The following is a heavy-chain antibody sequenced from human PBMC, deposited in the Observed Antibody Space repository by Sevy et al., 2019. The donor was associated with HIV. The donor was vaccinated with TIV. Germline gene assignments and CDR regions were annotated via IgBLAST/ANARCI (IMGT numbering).Heavy chain of an antibody. D-gene: IGHD6-19*01. CDR1: GFTFSDNY. V-gene: IGHV3-11*04. CDR3: AKRAVVGTAPHYYYGMDV. Sequence: GGSLRLSCAASGFTFSDNYMSWIRQAPGKGLEWVAYISPTGGTIYYADSVEGRFSLSRDNAKNTLYLQMNSLRAEDTAVYYCAKRAVVGTAPHYYYGMDVWGQGTTVTVSS. J-gene: IGHJ6*02. CDR2: ISPTGGTI.